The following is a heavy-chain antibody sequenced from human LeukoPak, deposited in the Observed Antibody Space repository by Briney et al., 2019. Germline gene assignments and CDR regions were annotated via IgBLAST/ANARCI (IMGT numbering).Heavy chain of an antibody. CDR3: AKDFGGAGSYYCPFDS. J-gene: IGHJ4*02. V-gene: IGHV3-23*01. Sequence: GGSLRLSCAASGFTFSNYNMNWVRQAPGKALEWVSAICTSGDCTYYGDSVKGRFTISRDNSKNTVYLQMNSLRAEDTAVYYCAKDFGGAGSYYCPFDSWGQGTLVTVSS. CDR2: ICTSGDCT. D-gene: IGHD3-10*01. CDR1: GFTFSNYN.